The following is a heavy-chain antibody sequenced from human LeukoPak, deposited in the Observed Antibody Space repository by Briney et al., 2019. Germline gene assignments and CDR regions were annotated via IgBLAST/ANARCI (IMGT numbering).Heavy chain of an antibody. V-gene: IGHV1-69*13. CDR2: IIPIFGTA. Sequence: ASVKVSCKASGGTFSSYAISWVRQAPGQGLEWMGGIIPIFGTANYAQKFQGRVTITADVSTSTAYMELSSLRSEDTAVYYCARVRDGYGSLDAFDIWGQGTMVTVSS. D-gene: IGHD5-24*01. J-gene: IGHJ3*02. CDR3: ARVRDGYGSLDAFDI. CDR1: GGTFSSYA.